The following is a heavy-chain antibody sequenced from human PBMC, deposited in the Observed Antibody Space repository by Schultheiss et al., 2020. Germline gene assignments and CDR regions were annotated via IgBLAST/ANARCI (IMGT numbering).Heavy chain of an antibody. CDR1: GFSFSNCD. D-gene: IGHD1-26*01. Sequence: GGSLRLSCAASGFSFSNCDIHWVRQTTGKGLKWVSRVDAAGDPFYPGSVKGRFTISRENAKNSLYLQMNSLRAGDTAVYYCARLSGTYGRDCDYWGQGTLVTVSS. CDR2: VDAAGDP. V-gene: IGHV3-13*05. CDR3: ARLSGTYGRDCDY. J-gene: IGHJ4*02.